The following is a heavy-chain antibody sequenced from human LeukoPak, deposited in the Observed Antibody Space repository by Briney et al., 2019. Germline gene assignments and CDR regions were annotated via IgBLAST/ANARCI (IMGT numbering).Heavy chain of an antibody. CDR3: ARDGPRGYFQH. V-gene: IGHV1-18*01. CDR1: GYTFTSHG. Sequence: GASVKVSCNTSGYTFTSHGISWVRQAPGQGLEYMGWINTYNGHTNYAQKLQGRVTVTTDTSTSTAYLELRSLRSDDTAVYYCARDGPRGYFQHWGQGTLITVSS. J-gene: IGHJ1*01. CDR2: INTYNGHT. D-gene: IGHD1-14*01.